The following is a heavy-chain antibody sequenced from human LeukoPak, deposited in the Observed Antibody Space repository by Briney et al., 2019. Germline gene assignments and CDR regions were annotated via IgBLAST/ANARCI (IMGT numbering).Heavy chain of an antibody. V-gene: IGHV3-7*01. Sequence: GGSLRLSCAASGFTFSSYAMSWVRQAPGKGLEWVANIKQNGSEENYVDSVKGRFTISRDNAKNSLYLQMHSLRGEDTAVYYCDRGLAFDNTNYFDSWGQGALVTVSS. CDR2: IKQNGSEE. J-gene: IGHJ4*02. CDR1: GFTFSSYA. CDR3: DRGLAFDNTNYFDS. D-gene: IGHD3-9*01.